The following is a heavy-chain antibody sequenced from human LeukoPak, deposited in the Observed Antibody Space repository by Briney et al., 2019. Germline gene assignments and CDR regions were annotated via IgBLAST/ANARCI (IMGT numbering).Heavy chain of an antibody. CDR3: ARNTRLMITFGGVMFS. CDR1: GYTFTSYA. CDR2: INTNTGNP. J-gene: IGHJ5*02. Sequence: GASVKVSCKASGYTFTSYAMNWVRQAPGQGLEWMGWINTNTGNPTCAQGFTGRFVFSLDTSVSTAYLQISSLKAEDTAVYYCARNTRLMITFGGVMFSWGKGTLVPVS. D-gene: IGHD3-16*01. V-gene: IGHV7-4-1*02.